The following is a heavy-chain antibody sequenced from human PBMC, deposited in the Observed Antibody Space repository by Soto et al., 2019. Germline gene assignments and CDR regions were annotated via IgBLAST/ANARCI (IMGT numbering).Heavy chain of an antibody. CDR3: ARKKGAGTEYYYYGMDV. D-gene: IGHD6-19*01. Sequence: LSLTCAVSGYSISSGYYWGWIRQPPGKGLEWIGSIYHSGSTYYNPSLKSRATISVDTSKNQFSLKLSSVTAADTAVYYCARKKGAGTEYYYYGMDVWGQGTTVTVSS. J-gene: IGHJ6*02. CDR2: IYHSGST. V-gene: IGHV4-38-2*01. CDR1: GYSISSGYY.